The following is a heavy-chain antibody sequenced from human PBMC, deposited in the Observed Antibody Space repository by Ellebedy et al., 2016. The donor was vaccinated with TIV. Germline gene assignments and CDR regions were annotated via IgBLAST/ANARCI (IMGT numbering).Heavy chain of an antibody. CDR1: GFTFSSYS. J-gene: IGHJ4*02. CDR3: AKDRVGVTVTPAAD. Sequence: GESLKISCAASGFTFSSYSMNWVRQAPGKGPEWVSGITGNGADPYYADSVKGRFTISRDNSRNTVYLQMRSLRDEDTAVYYCAKDRVGVTVTPAADWGRGTLVTVSA. V-gene: IGHV3-23*01. D-gene: IGHD4-17*01. CDR2: ITGNGADP.